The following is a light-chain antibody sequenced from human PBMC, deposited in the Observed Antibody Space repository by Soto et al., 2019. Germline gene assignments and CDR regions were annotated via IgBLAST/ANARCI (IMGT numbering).Light chain of an antibody. CDR1: SSDVGSYDR. Sequence: QSALTQPPSVSGSPGQSVTISCTGTSSDVGSYDRVSWYQQPPGTAPKLMISEVSNRPSGVPDRFSGSKSGSTASLTISGFKAEDGADNDASPHTKGTTVIFGGGTK. J-gene: IGLJ2*01. CDR2: EVS. V-gene: IGLV2-18*02. CDR3: SPHTKGTTVI.